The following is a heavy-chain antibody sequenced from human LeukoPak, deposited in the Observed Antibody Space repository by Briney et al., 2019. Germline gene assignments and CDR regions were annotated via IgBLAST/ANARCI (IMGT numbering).Heavy chain of an antibody. CDR1: GFTFSSYG. CDR2: ISFDGSSK. V-gene: IGHV3-30*03. J-gene: IGHJ6*02. Sequence: GGSLRLSCAASGFTFSSYGMHWVRQAPGKGLEWVAIISFDGSSKYYADSVKGRFTISGDNSKNTLYLQMNSLRAEDTAVYYCAGRDSYWVYGMDVWGQGTTVTVSS. D-gene: IGHD3-10*01. CDR3: AGRDSYWVYGMDV.